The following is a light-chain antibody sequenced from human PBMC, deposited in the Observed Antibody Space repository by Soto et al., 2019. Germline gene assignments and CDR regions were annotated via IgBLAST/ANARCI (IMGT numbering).Light chain of an antibody. Sequence: EIVMTQSPATLSVSPGERATLSCRASQSVSSNLAWYQHKPGQAPRLLIYAASTRATDIPARFSGSGSGTEFTLTISSLQSEDFAIYYCQQYNNWPRGTFGQGTKLEIK. V-gene: IGKV3-15*01. CDR3: QQYNNWPRGT. CDR2: AAS. J-gene: IGKJ2*01. CDR1: QSVSSN.